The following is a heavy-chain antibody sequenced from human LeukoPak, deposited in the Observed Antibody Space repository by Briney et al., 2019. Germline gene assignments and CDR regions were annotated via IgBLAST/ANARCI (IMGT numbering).Heavy chain of an antibody. CDR2: IFPIFGTA. CDR3: ARPHSAQDYGAHDAFDI. V-gene: IGHV1-69*13. Sequence: SVKVSCKASGGTFSSYAISWVRQAPGQGREWVGGIFPIFGTANYAHKFQGRVTITADESTSTAYMELSSLRSEDTAVYYCARPHSAQDYGAHDAFDIWGQGTMVTVSS. CDR1: GGTFSSYA. J-gene: IGHJ3*02. D-gene: IGHD4-17*01.